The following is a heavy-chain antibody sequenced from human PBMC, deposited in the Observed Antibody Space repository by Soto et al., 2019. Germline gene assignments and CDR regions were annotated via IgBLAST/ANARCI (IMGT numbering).Heavy chain of an antibody. CDR1: GFNFSSYA. Sequence: GGALRLSCAPSGFNFSSYAMTPVRQAPGKGLEWVSAISGSGGSTYYADSVKGRFTISRDNSKNTLYLQMNSLRAEDTAVYYCAKGVSSGWSYFDYWGQGTLVTV. CDR2: ISGSGGST. CDR3: AKGVSSGWSYFDY. V-gene: IGHV3-23*01. J-gene: IGHJ4*02. D-gene: IGHD6-19*01.